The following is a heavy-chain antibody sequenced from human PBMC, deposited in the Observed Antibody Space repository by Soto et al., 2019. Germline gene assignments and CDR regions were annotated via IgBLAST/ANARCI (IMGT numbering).Heavy chain of an antibody. CDR3: AKEPFEWQDVWNFDY. J-gene: IGHJ4*02. CDR1: GFTFSSYG. D-gene: IGHD3-16*01. V-gene: IGHV3-30*18. Sequence: GGSLRLSCAASGFTFSSYGMHWVRQAPGKGLEWVAVISYDGSNKYYADSVKGRFTISRDNSKNTLYLQMNSLRAEDTAVYYCAKEPFEWQDVWNFDYWGQGTLVTVSS. CDR2: ISYDGSNK.